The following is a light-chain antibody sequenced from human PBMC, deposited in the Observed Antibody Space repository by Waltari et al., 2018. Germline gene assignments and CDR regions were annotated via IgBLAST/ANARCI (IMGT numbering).Light chain of an antibody. CDR2: AAS. J-gene: IGKJ1*01. CDR3: QQSYSSTWT. Sequence: DIQMTQSPSSLSASVGDRLTITCRSSQTINNDLNWYQHKPGKAPKVLIYAASTLQSGVPSRFSGSGSGTDFTLYISSLQPEDFATYYCQQSYSSTWTFGQGTKVEIK. V-gene: IGKV1-39*01. CDR1: QTINND.